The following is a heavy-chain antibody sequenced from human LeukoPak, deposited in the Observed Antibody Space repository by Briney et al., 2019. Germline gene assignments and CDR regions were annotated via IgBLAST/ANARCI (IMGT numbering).Heavy chain of an antibody. V-gene: IGHV4-59*01. J-gene: IGHJ6*03. D-gene: IGHD6-13*01. CDR1: GGSISSYY. Sequence: PSETLSLTCTVSGGSISSYYWSWIRQPPGKGLEWIGYIYYSGSTNYNPSLKSRVTISVDTSKNQFSLKLSSVTAADTAVYYCARLEPVEYSSSWYRSDYYYYYMDVWGKGTTVTVSS. CDR3: ARLEPVEYSSSWYRSDYYYYYMDV. CDR2: IYYSGST.